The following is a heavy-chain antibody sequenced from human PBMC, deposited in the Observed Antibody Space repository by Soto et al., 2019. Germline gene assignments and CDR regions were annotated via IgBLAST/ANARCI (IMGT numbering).Heavy chain of an antibody. V-gene: IGHV3-49*03. Sequence: GGSLRLSCTVSGFTFGDFAMSWFRQAPGKGLEWVGFIRSKAYGGAPEYAASVRGRFTISRDDSRSIAYLQMNSLKTEDTAVYHCSRGRLKGRGYSTGQEFLFEYWGRGTLVTVSS. CDR1: GFTFGDFA. J-gene: IGHJ4*02. CDR2: IRSKAYGGAP. D-gene: IGHD5-18*01. CDR3: SRGRLKGRGYSTGQEFLFEY.